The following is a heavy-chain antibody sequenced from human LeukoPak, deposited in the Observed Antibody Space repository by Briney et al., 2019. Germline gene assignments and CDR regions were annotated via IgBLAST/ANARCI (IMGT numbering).Heavy chain of an antibody. CDR2: IYYSGST. Sequence: PSETLSLTCTVSGGSISSSSYYWGWIRQPPGKGLEWIGSIYYSGSTYYNPSLKSRVTISVDTPKNQFSLKLSSVTAADTAVYYCARGDGYARGWGQGTLVTVSS. V-gene: IGHV4-39*01. D-gene: IGHD5-24*01. CDR3: ARGDGYARG. CDR1: GGSISSSSYY. J-gene: IGHJ4*02.